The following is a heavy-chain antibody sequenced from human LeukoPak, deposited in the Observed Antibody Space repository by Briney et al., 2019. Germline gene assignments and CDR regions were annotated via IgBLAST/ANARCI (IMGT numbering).Heavy chain of an antibody. Sequence: GSLRLSCVASGFTFSDYYMSWIRQAPGKGLQYVSYIIFSGTYTNNANSVKGRFTNSRDNAKNSLYLQMNSLRADDTAVYYCARGGYDILTGTSFFDPWGQGTLVTVFS. CDR2: IIFSGTYT. D-gene: IGHD3-9*01. V-gene: IGHV3-11*05. J-gene: IGHJ5*02. CDR1: GFTFSDYY. CDR3: ARGGYDILTGTSFFDP.